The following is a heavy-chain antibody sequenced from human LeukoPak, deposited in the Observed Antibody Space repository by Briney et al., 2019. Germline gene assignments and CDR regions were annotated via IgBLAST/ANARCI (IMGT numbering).Heavy chain of an antibody. CDR3: TTGMHYPDAFDI. Sequence: GGSLRLSCAASGFTFRDAGMSWVRQAPGKGLEWVGRIRSETDGGTTDYAAPVKGRFTISRDDSKNTLYLQMNSLKTEDTAVYYCTTGMHYPDAFDIWGQGTMVTVSS. CDR2: IRSETDGGTT. D-gene: IGHD1-26*01. J-gene: IGHJ3*02. V-gene: IGHV3-15*01. CDR1: GFTFRDAG.